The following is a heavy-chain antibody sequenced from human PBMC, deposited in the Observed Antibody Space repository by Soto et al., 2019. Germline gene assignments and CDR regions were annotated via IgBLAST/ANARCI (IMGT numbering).Heavy chain of an antibody. D-gene: IGHD5-18*01. CDR2: ISYDGSNK. CDR1: GFTFSSYG. J-gene: IGHJ5*02. V-gene: IGHV3-30*18. Sequence: PGGSLRLSCAASGFTFSSYGMHWVRQAPGKGLEWVAVISYDGSNKYYADSVKGRFTISRDNSKNTLYLQMNSLRAEDTAVYYCAKSRTGYSYGKYNWFGPWGQGTLVTVSS. CDR3: AKSRTGYSYGKYNWFGP.